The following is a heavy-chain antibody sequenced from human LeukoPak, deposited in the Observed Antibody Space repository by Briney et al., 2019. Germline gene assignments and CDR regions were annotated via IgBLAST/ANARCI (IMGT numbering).Heavy chain of an antibody. CDR2: INPSGGRT. J-gene: IGHJ5*02. CDR1: GYTFTSYY. V-gene: IGHV1-46*01. Sequence: GASVKVSCKASGYTFTSYYIYWMRQAHGHGLDWMGIINPSGGRTNYAHKFQGRVTMTRDMSTSTAYMELSRLTSDDTAVYYCARAGGRSWFDPWGQGTLVTVSS. CDR3: ARAGGRSWFDP.